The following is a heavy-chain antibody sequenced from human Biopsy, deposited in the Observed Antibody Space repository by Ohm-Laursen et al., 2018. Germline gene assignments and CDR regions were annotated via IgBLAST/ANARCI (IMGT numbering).Heavy chain of an antibody. J-gene: IGHJ6*02. Sequence: SVKVSCKASDYTFYSYGITWVRQAPGQGLEWMGGVTPIFGTSNHALKFQGRVTITADKSTSTAYMELNSLRSDDTAMYYCARDALLPGVGGMDVWGQGTTVTVSS. CDR2: VTPIFGTS. CDR1: DYTFYSYG. V-gene: IGHV1-69*06. CDR3: ARDALLPGVGGMDV. D-gene: IGHD3-10*01.